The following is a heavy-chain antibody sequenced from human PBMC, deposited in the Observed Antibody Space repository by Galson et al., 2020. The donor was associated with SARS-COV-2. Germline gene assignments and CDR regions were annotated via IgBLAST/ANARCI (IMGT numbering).Heavy chain of an antibody. CDR3: ARDHESPGSYSLDY. Sequence: NSGGSLRLSCAASGFTFSSYSMNWVRQAPGKGLEWVSSISSSSSYIYYADSVKGRFTISRDNAKNSLYLQMNSLRAEDTAVYYCARDHESPGSYSLDYWGQGTLVTVSS. CDR1: GFTFSSYS. J-gene: IGHJ4*02. D-gene: IGHD3-10*01. V-gene: IGHV3-21*01. CDR2: ISSSSSYI.